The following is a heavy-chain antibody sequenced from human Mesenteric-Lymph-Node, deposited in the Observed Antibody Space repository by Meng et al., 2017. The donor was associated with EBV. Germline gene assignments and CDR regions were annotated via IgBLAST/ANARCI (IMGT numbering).Heavy chain of an antibody. J-gene: IGHJ4*02. V-gene: IGHV4-39*07. CDR3: ARDLAYCGRDCEY. Sequence: QLALPVSGPGLVQPSETLSLTFTVSGGSISYSSYYWAWIRQPPGKGLEWIGTINYSGSTYYNPSLKSRVTMSVDTSKNQFSLNLNSVTAADTAVYYCARDLAYCGRDCEYWGQGILVTVSS. D-gene: IGHD2-21*02. CDR1: GGSISYSSYY. CDR2: INYSGST.